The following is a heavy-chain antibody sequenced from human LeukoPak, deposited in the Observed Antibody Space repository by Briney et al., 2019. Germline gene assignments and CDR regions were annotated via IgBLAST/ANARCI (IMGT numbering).Heavy chain of an antibody. CDR3: ARLRYSSSRAHIRWFDP. CDR1: GGSISGYY. V-gene: IGHV4-59*12. Sequence: SETLSLTCTVSGGSISGYYWSWIRQPPGKGLEWIGYIYYSGNTIYNPSLKSRVTIPVDTSKNQFSLKLSSVTAADTAVYYCARLRYSSSRAHIRWFDPWGQGTLVTVSS. D-gene: IGHD6-13*01. J-gene: IGHJ5*02. CDR2: IYYSGNT.